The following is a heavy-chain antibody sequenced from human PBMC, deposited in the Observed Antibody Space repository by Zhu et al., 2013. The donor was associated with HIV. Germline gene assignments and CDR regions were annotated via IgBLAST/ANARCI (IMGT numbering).Heavy chain of an antibody. CDR1: GYSFTNYA. Sequence: QVQLVQSGTEVRKPGASVKVSCKASGYSFTNYAISWVRQAPGQGFEWLGWISPYNGNANYAQNIQGRVTMTTDTSTRTAYMELRSLRSDDTAVYYCARGSTSGDLWGQGDHGSPSL. J-gene: IGHJ6*02. V-gene: IGHV1-18*01. D-gene: IGHD6-25*01. CDR2: ISPYNGNA. CDR3: ARGSTSGDL.